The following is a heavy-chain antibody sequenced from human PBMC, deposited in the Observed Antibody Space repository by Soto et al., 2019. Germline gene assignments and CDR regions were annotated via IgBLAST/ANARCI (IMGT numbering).Heavy chain of an antibody. CDR3: AKNGQPPYYYYGMDV. CDR2: ISGYNGDT. CDR1: GYTFSRYG. J-gene: IGHJ6*02. Sequence: QGQLVQSGPEVKKSGASVKVSCKASGYTFSRYGIIWVRQAPGQGLEWMGWISGYNGDTKYAQKVQGRVTMTIDTSTYTAYRELRSLTSDDTAIYYCAKNGQPPYYYYGMDVWGQGTTVTVPS. D-gene: IGHD2-8*01. V-gene: IGHV1-18*01.